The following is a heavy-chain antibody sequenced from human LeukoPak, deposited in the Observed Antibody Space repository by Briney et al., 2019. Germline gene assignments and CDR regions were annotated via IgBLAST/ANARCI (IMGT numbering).Heavy chain of an antibody. CDR3: VLRGVIIRYFDY. CDR2: ISGSGGST. D-gene: IGHD3-10*01. J-gene: IGHJ4*02. CDR1: GFTFSSYA. V-gene: IGHV3-23*01. Sequence: GGSLRLSCAASGFTFSSYAMSWVRQAPGKGLEWVSAISGSGGSTYYADSVKGRFTISRDNSKNTLYLQMNSLRAEDTAVYYCVLRGVIIRYFDYWGQGTLVTVSS.